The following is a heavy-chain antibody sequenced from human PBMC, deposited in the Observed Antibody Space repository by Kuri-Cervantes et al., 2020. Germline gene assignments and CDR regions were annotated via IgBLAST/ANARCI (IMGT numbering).Heavy chain of an antibody. Sequence: ASVKVSCKASGYTFTSYGISWVRQAPGQGLEWMGWISAYNGNTNYAQKLQGRVTMTTDTSTSTAYMELWSLRSDDTAVYYCAREGPELWFGELLDPRWYYYGMDVWGQGTTVTVSS. CDR1: GYTFTSYG. J-gene: IGHJ6*02. CDR2: ISAYNGNT. V-gene: IGHV1-18*01. CDR3: AREGPELWFGELLDPRWYYYGMDV. D-gene: IGHD3-10*01.